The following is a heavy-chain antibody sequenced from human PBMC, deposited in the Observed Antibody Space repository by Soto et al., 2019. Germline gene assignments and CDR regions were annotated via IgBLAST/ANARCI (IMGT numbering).Heavy chain of an antibody. J-gene: IGHJ5*02. CDR3: ARRAVVAVTGSLDNWLDP. CDR2: IYSSGST. Sequence: SETLSLTCTVSGGSISRSSYYWGWIRQPPGKGLEWIGSIYSSGSTYYNPSLKSRVSVSLDTSKNQFSLKLNSVTAADTAVYYCARRAVVAVTGSLDNWLDPWGQGILVTVSS. CDR1: GGSISRSSYY. D-gene: IGHD2-21*01. V-gene: IGHV4-39*07.